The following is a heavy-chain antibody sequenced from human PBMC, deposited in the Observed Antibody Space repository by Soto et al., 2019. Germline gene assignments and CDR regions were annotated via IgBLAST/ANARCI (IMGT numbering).Heavy chain of an antibody. CDR2: ISGSGDST. CDR1: GFTFSTYA. V-gene: IGHV3-23*01. J-gene: IGHJ4*02. CDR3: AKERSSGWSFDY. D-gene: IGHD6-19*01. Sequence: EVQLLESGGGLVQPGGSLRLSCAASGFTFSTYAMNWVRQAPGKGLEWVSGISGSGDSTYYADSVKGRFTVSRDNSKNKLYMQMNSLSGEDTAVFYCAKERSSGWSFDYWGQGTMVTVS.